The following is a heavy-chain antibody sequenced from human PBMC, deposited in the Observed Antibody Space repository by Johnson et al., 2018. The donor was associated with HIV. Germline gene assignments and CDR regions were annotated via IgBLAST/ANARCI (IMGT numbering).Heavy chain of an antibody. CDR2: IKQDGSEK. CDR3: ARDGSDVVGAPLQAFDI. CDR1: GFIFSSYW. Sequence: EVQLVESGGGVVQPGGSLRLSCAAPGFIFSSYWMSWVRQAPGKGLEWVANIKQDGSEKYYVDSVKGRFTISRDNAKNSLYLQMNSLRAEDTAVYYCARDGSDVVGAPLQAFDIWGQGTMVTVSS. D-gene: IGHD1-26*01. V-gene: IGHV3-7*03. J-gene: IGHJ3*02.